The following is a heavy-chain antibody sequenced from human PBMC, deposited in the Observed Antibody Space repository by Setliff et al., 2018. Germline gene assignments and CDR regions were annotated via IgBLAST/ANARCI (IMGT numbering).Heavy chain of an antibody. J-gene: IGHJ5*02. Sequence: SETLSLTCTVSGGSISHHYWSWIRQPPGKGLEWVGYMYNSGNTNYNPSLRRRVAISVDKSKNQFSLNLNSVTAADTALYYCAKESLAINTRWFDPWGQGILVT. CDR1: GGSISHHY. CDR2: MYNSGNT. CDR3: AKESLAINTRWFDP. D-gene: IGHD3-3*02. V-gene: IGHV4-4*08.